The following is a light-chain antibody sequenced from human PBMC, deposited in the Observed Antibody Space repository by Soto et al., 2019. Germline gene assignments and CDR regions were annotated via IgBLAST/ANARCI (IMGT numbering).Light chain of an antibody. CDR1: QGICSW. CDR2: AAS. Sequence: DIPMTQSPSSVSASVGDRVTITYRASQGICSWFAWYQQEPGKAPKLLIYAASRLQSGVPSRFSGSGSGTDFTLTICSLQPEDFATYYCQQANSFPLTFGGGTKGDNK. V-gene: IGKV1-12*01. CDR3: QQANSFPLT. J-gene: IGKJ4*01.